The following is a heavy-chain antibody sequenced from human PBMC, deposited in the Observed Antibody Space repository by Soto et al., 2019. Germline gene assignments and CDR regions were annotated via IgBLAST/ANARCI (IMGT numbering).Heavy chain of an antibody. D-gene: IGHD2-21*01. CDR3: ARDSNLGELDY. Sequence: PSETPSLTCTVSGGSISSGGYYWSWIRQHPGKGLEWIGYIYYSGSTYYNPSLKSRVTISVDTSKNQFSLKLSSVTAADTAVYYCARDSNLGELDYWGQGTLVSVSS. J-gene: IGHJ4*02. CDR1: GGSISSGGYY. V-gene: IGHV4-31*03. CDR2: IYYSGST.